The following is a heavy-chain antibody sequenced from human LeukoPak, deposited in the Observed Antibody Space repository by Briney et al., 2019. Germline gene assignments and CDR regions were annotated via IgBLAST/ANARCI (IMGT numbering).Heavy chain of an antibody. V-gene: IGHV4-39*01. D-gene: IGHD4-17*01. Sequence: SETLSLTRTVSSGSISSSNYYWDWIRQPPGKGLEWIGNIYYSGRTFYNPSLKSRVTISVVTSKNQFSLNLSSVTAADTAVYFCARGVTTNGYYYYMDVWGKGTTVTVSS. CDR1: SGSISSSNYY. J-gene: IGHJ6*03. CDR2: IYYSGRT. CDR3: ARGVTTNGYYYYMDV.